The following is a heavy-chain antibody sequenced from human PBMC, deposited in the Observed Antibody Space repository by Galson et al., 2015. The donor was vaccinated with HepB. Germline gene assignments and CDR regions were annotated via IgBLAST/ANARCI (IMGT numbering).Heavy chain of an antibody. CDR3: ARESVADPWGYWDYYGMDV. CDR2: IYSGGST. V-gene: IGHV3-66*01. D-gene: IGHD6-19*01. CDR1: GFTVSSNY. Sequence: SLRLSCAASGFTVSSNYMSWVRQAPGKGLEWVSVIYSGGSTYYADSVKGRFTISRDNSKNTLYLQMNSLRAEDTAVYYCARESVADPWGYWDYYGMDVWGQGTTVAAS. J-gene: IGHJ6*02.